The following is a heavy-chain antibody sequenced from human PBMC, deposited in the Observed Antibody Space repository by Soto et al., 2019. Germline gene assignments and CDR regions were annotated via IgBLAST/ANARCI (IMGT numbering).Heavy chain of an antibody. D-gene: IGHD3-16*02. V-gene: IGHV1-8*01. CDR2: MNPNSGNT. CDR1: GYTFTSYD. CDR3: ARTNGGVIVRGYYYYMDV. Sequence: ASVKVSCKASGYTFTSYDINWVRQATGQGLEWMGWMNPNSGNTGYAQKFQGRVTITRNTSISTAYMELSSLRSEDTAVYYCARTNGGVIVRGYYYYMDVWGKGTTVTVSS. J-gene: IGHJ6*03.